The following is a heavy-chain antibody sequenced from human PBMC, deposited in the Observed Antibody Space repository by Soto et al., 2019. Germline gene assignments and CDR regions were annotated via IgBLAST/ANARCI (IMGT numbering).Heavy chain of an antibody. V-gene: IGHV3-30*04. D-gene: IGHD3-16*01. CDR2: ISSDGSTT. CDR1: GFTFSSYS. J-gene: IGHJ4*02. Sequence: PGGSLRLSCAASGFTFSSYSLHWVRQAPGKGLEWVAVISSDGSTTYYADSVKGRFTVSRDNSRNTLYLQMNSLRTDDTAVYYGARGGGSLNPGFDLWGQGTLVTVSS. CDR3: ARGGGSLNPGFDL.